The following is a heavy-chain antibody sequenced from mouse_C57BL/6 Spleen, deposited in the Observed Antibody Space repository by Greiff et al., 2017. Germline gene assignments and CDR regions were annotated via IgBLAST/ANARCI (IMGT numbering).Heavy chain of an antibody. D-gene: IGHD4-1*02. V-gene: IGHV14-4*01. CDR2: IDPENGDT. Sequence: EVKLQESGAELVRPGASVKLSCTASGFNIKDDYMHWVKQRPEQGLEWIGWIDPENGDTEYASKFQGKATITADTSSNTAYLQLSSLTSEDTAVYYCTTPNWVDYWGQGTTLTVSS. CDR1: GFNIKDDY. J-gene: IGHJ2*01. CDR3: TTPNWVDY.